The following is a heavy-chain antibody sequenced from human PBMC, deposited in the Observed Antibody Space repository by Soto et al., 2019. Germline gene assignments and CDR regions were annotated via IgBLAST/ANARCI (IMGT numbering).Heavy chain of an antibody. CDR3: ARELRFLEWSTPGGFDP. D-gene: IGHD3-3*01. CDR1: GGSISSGGYS. V-gene: IGHV4-30-2*01. Sequence: SETLSLTFAVSGGSISSGGYSWSWIRQPPGKGLEWIGYIYHSGSTYYNPSLKSRVTISVDRSKNQFSLKLSSVTAADTAVYYCARELRFLEWSTPGGFDP. CDR2: IYHSGST. J-gene: IGHJ5*02.